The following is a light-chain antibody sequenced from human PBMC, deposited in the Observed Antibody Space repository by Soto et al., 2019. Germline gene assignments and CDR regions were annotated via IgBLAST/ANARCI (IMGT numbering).Light chain of an antibody. CDR3: MQDLQTPIT. V-gene: IGKV2-28*01. CDR2: LGS. CDR1: QSLLYRNGYKY. J-gene: IGKJ2*01. Sequence: DIVMTQSPLSLPVTPGEPASISCRSSQSLLYRNGYKYLDWYLQKPGQPPQLLIYLGSNRASGVLDRFSGSGLGTDFTLNISRVKAEDVGVYYCMQDLQTPITFGKGTKLEIK.